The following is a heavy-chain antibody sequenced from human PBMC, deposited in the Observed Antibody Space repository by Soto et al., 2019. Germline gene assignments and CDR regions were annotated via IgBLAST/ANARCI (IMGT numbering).Heavy chain of an antibody. D-gene: IGHD6-19*01. Sequence: QVQLVQSGAEVKKPGSSVKVSCKASGGTFSSYAISWVRQAPGQGLEWMGGIIPIFGTANYAQKFQGRVTITADESTSTAYVELSSLRSEDTAVYYCAREGEQWLPAGYFQHWGQGTLVTVSS. CDR1: GGTFSSYA. CDR3: AREGEQWLPAGYFQH. J-gene: IGHJ1*01. CDR2: IIPIFGTA. V-gene: IGHV1-69*12.